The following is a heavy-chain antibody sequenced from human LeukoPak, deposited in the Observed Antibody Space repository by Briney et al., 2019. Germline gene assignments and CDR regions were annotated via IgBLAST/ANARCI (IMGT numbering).Heavy chain of an antibody. V-gene: IGHV3-48*03. CDR2: ISSSGSTI. Sequence: PGGSLRLSCAASGFTFSSYEMNWVRQAPGKGLEWVSYISSSGSTIYYADSVKGRFTISRDNAKNSLYLQMNSLRAEDTAVYYCAVHYYDSSGYVYWGQGTLVTVSS. D-gene: IGHD3-22*01. J-gene: IGHJ4*02. CDR3: AVHYYDSSGYVY. CDR1: GFTFSSYE.